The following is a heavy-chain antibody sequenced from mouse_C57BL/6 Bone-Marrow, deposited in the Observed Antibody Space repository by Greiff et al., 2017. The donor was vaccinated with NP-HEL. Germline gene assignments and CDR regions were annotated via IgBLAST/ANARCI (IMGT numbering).Heavy chain of an antibody. CDR3: TTGGSSPYAMDY. V-gene: IGHV14-4*01. Sequence: VQLQQSGAELVRPGASVKLSCTVSGFNIKDDYMHWVKQRPEQGLEWIGWIDPENGDTEYASKFQGKGTITADKSSNTAYLQLSSLTSEDTAVYYCTTGGSSPYAMDYWGQGTSVTVSS. CDR1: GFNIKDDY. CDR2: IDPENGDT. D-gene: IGHD1-1*01. J-gene: IGHJ4*01.